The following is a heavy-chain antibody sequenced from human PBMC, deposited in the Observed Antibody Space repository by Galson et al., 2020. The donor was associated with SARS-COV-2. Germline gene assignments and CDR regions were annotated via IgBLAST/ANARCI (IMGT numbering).Heavy chain of an antibody. CDR1: GGSISSGGYS. J-gene: IGHJ5*02. CDR2: IYYSGST. V-gene: IGHV4-30-4*07. CDR3: ARCLYYGWYSGSVDWLDP. D-gene: IGHD3-10*01. Sequence: TTSLTCAVSGGSISSGGYSRSWIRQPPGTGLEWIGYIYYSGSTYYNPSLKSQVTIPVDTSKNQFSLKLSSVTAADTAVYFCARCLYYGWYSGSVDWLDPGGEGTLVTVSS.